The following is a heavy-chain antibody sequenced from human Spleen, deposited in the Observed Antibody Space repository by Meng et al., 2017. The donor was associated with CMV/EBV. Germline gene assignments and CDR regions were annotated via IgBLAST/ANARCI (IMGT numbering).Heavy chain of an antibody. CDR3: AREGTAAADNDAFDI. Sequence: GGSLRLSCAGSGFTFSSYGMYWVRQAPGKGLEWVSAISGSGGSTYYADSVKGRFTISRDNAKNSLDLQMNSLRAEDTAVYYCAREGTAAADNDAFDIWGQGTMVTVSS. D-gene: IGHD6-13*01. CDR2: ISGSGGST. CDR1: GFTFSSYG. V-gene: IGHV3-21*01. J-gene: IGHJ3*02.